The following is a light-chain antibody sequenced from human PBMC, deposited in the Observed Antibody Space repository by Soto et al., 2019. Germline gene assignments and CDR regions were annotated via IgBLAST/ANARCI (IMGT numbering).Light chain of an antibody. CDR2: EVS. CDR3: ISYTSSSPDWV. Sequence: QSALTQPASVSGSPGQSITISCTGTSSDVGGYNYVSWYQQHPGKAPKLMIYEVSNRPSGVSNRFSGSKSVNTASLTISGLQADDEADYYCISYTSSSPDWVFGGGTKLTVL. V-gene: IGLV2-14*01. CDR1: SSDVGGYNY. J-gene: IGLJ3*02.